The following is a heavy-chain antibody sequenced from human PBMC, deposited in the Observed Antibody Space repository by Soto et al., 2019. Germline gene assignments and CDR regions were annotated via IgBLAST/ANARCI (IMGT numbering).Heavy chain of an antibody. CDR2: IKSKNDGGTT. V-gene: IGHV3-15*01. D-gene: IGHD1-26*01. CDR1: GFTFSNAW. Sequence: GGSLRLSCAASGFTFSNAWMSWVRQAPGKGLEWVGRIKSKNDGGTTDYAAPVKGRFTISRDDSKNTLYLQMNSLKTEDTAVYYCTTGDGSYSAFDIWGQGTMVTVSS. CDR3: TTGDGSYSAFDI. J-gene: IGHJ3*02.